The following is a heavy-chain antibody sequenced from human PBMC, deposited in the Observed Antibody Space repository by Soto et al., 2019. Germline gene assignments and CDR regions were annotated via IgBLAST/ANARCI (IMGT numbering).Heavy chain of an antibody. CDR1: GGSISIYY. D-gene: IGHD6-19*01. CDR3: ARQVGGWAPWYFDY. Sequence: PSETLSLTCTVSGGSISIYYWSWIRQPPGKGLEWIGYIYYSGSTNYNPSLKSRVTISVDTSKNQFSLKLSSVTAADTAVYYCARQVGGWAPWYFDYWGQGTLVTVSS. J-gene: IGHJ4*02. CDR2: IYYSGST. V-gene: IGHV4-59*08.